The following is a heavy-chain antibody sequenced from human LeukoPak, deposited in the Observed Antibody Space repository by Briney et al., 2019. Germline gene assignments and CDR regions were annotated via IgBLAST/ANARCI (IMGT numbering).Heavy chain of an antibody. D-gene: IGHD3-9*01. V-gene: IGHV1-46*01. CDR1: GYTFTSYY. J-gene: IGHJ4*02. CDR2: INPSGGST. Sequence: ASVKVSCKASGYTFTSYYMHWVRQAPGQGLEWMGIINPSGGSTSYAQKFQGRVTMTRDTSTSTVYMELSSLRSEDTAVYYCARDRVLTGYHTLHFDYWGQGTLVTVSS. CDR3: ARDRVLTGYHTLHFDY.